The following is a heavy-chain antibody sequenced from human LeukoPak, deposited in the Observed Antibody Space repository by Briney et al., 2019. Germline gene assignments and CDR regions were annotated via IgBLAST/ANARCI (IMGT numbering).Heavy chain of an antibody. J-gene: IGHJ4*02. D-gene: IGHD3-3*01. V-gene: IGHV1-18*01. CDR3: AKEDDFWSGYSYYFDY. CDR1: GYTFTSFG. Sequence: GASVKVSCKAFGYTFTSFGISWVRQAPGQGLEWMGWISAYNGNINYAQKFQGRVTMTTDISTSTAYMEVRSLRAEDTAVYYCAKEDDFWSGYSYYFDYWGQGTLVTVSS. CDR2: ISAYNGNI.